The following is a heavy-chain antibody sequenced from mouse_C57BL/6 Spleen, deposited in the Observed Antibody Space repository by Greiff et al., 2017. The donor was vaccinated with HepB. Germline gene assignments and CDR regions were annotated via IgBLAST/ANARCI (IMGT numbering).Heavy chain of an antibody. D-gene: IGHD5-1-1*01. J-gene: IGHJ2*01. CDR3: ARNASQYPNFDY. V-gene: IGHV1-82*01. Sequence: VQLQQSGPELVKPGASVKISCKASGYAFSSSWMNWVKQRPGKGLEWIGRIYPGDGDTNYNGKFKGKATLTADKSSSTAYMQLSSLTSEDSAVYFCARNASQYPNFDYWGQGTTLTVSS. CDR2: IYPGDGDT. CDR1: GYAFSSSW.